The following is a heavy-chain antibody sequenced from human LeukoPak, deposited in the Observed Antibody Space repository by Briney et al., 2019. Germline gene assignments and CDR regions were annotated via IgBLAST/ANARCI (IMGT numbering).Heavy chain of an antibody. V-gene: IGHV1-69-2*01. Sequence: ASVKVSCKVSGYTFTDYYMHWVQQAPGKGLEWMGLVDPEDGETIYAERFRGRVTITADTSTDTAYMELSSLRSEDTAVYYCATAPKGGGSFLVLPWVLDVWGKGTTVTVSS. CDR2: VDPEDGET. D-gene: IGHD2-15*01. CDR3: ATAPKGGGSFLVLPWVLDV. J-gene: IGHJ6*04. CDR1: GYTFTDYY.